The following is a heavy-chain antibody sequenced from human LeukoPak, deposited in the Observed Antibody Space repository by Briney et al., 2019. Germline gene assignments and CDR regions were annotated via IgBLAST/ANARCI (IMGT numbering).Heavy chain of an antibody. CDR2: ISSGGST. D-gene: IGHD5/OR15-5a*01. V-gene: IGHV3-53*01. CDR3: ARRRSKAYQN. J-gene: IGHJ4*02. CDR1: GFTVSSHY. Sequence: PGGSLRVSCAASGFTVSSHYMTWVRQAPGKGLEWVSLISSGGSTYYADSVKGRFTISRDNSKNTLYLQLNSLRADDTAVYYCARRRSKAYQNWGQGTLVTVSS.